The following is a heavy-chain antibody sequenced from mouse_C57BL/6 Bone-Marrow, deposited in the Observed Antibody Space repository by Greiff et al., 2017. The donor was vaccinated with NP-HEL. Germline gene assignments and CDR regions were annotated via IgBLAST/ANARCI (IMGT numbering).Heavy chain of an antibody. V-gene: IGHV5-6*02. CDR1: GFTFSSYG. Sequence: EVKLVESGGDLVKPGGSLKLSCAASGFTFSSYGMSWVRQTPDKRLEWVATISSGGSYTYYPDSVKGRFTISRDNAKNTLYLQMSSLKSEDTAMYYCARRRAITTVVAPFDYWGQGTTLTVSS. D-gene: IGHD1-1*01. CDR3: ARRRAITTVVAPFDY. J-gene: IGHJ2*01. CDR2: ISSGGSYT.